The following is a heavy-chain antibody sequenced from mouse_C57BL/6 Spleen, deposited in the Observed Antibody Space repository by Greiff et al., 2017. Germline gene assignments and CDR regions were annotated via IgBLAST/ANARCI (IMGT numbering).Heavy chain of an antibody. J-gene: IGHJ2*01. CDR3: TSRGYDGYFDY. Sequence: QVQLKQSGAELVRPGASVTLSCKASGYTFTDYEMHWVKQTPVHGLEWIGAIDPETGGTAYNQKFEGKAILTADKSSSTAYMELRSLTSEDSAVYYCTSRGYDGYFDYWGQGTTRTVSS. D-gene: IGHD2-3*01. CDR2: IDPETGGT. V-gene: IGHV1-15*01. CDR1: GYTFTDYE.